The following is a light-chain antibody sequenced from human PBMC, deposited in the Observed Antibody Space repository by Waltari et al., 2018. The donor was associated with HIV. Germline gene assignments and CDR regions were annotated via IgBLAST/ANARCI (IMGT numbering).Light chain of an antibody. CDR2: RNE. V-gene: IGLV1-47*01. J-gene: IGLJ3*02. CDR3: AAYDDNLPGWM. CDR1: SPNIGSDS. Sequence: QSVLTQPPSASGTPGQRVTISCSGSSPNIGSDSVFWYQQFPGTAPKVLTYRNEQRPSGVPDRFSASRSGTSASLVISGLRSEDEADYYCAAYDDNLPGWMFGGGTKLTAL.